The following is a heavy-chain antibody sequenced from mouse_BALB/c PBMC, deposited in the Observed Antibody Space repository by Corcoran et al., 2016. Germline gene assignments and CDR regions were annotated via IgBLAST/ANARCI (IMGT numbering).Heavy chain of an antibody. Sequence: QIQLVQSGPVLKKPGETVKISCKASGYTFTDYSMHWVKQAPGKGLKWMGWINTETGEPTYADDFKGRFAFSLETSASTAYLQINNLKNEDTATYFCAKAARATLFAYWGQGTLVTVSA. CDR2: INTETGEP. D-gene: IGHD3-1*01. V-gene: IGHV9-2-1*01. CDR1: GYTFTDYS. CDR3: AKAARATLFAY. J-gene: IGHJ3*01.